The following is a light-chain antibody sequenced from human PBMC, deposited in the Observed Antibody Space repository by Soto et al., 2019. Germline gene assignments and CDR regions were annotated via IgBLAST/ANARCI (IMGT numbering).Light chain of an antibody. Sequence: DIQITQSPSTLYASVGDRVTITCRDSQSINKWLAWYQHNPGKAPALLIYEASSLESGVPSRFSGSGFGTEFTLTISSLQPDDFATYYCQQYNRYRAFGQGTKVDIK. V-gene: IGKV1-5*03. J-gene: IGKJ1*01. CDR2: EAS. CDR3: QQYNRYRA. CDR1: QSINKW.